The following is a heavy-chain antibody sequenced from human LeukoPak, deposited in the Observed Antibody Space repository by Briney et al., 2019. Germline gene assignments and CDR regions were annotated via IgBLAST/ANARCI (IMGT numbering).Heavy chain of an antibody. CDR2: ISSSSSTI. Sequence: GGSLRLSCAASGFTFSSYGMTWVRQAPGKGLEWVSYISSSSSTIYYADSVKGRFTISRDNAKNSLYLQMNSLRAEDTAVYYCAVQRTLWQQVLDHWGQGTLVTVSS. V-gene: IGHV3-48*01. J-gene: IGHJ4*02. CDR1: GFTFSSYG. CDR3: AVQRTLWQQVLDH. D-gene: IGHD6-13*01.